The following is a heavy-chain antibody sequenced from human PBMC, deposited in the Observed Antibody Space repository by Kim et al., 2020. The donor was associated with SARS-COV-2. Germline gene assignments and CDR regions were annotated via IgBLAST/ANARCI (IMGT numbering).Heavy chain of an antibody. V-gene: IGHV1-58*01. CDR2: IVVGSGNT. CDR3: AAGELGGYSGYDSYYFDY. CDR1: GFTFTSSA. J-gene: IGHJ4*02. D-gene: IGHD5-12*01. Sequence: SVKVSCKASGFTFTSSAVQWVRQARGQRLEWIGWIVVGSGNTNYAQKFQERVTITRDMSTSTAYMELSSLRSEDTAVYYCAAGELGGYSGYDSYYFDYWGQGTLVTVSS.